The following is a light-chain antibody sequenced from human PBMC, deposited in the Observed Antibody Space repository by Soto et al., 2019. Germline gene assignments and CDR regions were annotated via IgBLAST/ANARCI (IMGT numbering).Light chain of an antibody. Sequence: EIVLTQSPGTLSLSPGERATLSCRASQSVSSSYLAWYQQKPGQAPRLLIYGASSRATGIPDRFSVSGSGTDFTLAISSLEPEDFAVYYCQQYGSSPSLTFGGGTKVEIK. J-gene: IGKJ4*01. CDR1: QSVSSSY. CDR3: QQYGSSPSLT. V-gene: IGKV3-20*01. CDR2: GAS.